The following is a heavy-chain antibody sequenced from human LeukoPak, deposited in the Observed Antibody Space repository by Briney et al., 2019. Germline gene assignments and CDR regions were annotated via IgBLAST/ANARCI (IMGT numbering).Heavy chain of an antibody. CDR3: ARDSGMVRGTVDY. V-gene: IGHV1-46*01. D-gene: IGHD3-10*01. Sequence: ASVKVSCKSSGYTFTSYYMYWVGQAPGQGLEWMGIINPSGGSTSYAQKFQGRVTMTRDTSTSTVYMGLSSLKSEDTAVYYCARDSGMVRGTVDYWGQGTLVTVSS. CDR2: INPSGGST. CDR1: GYTFTSYY. J-gene: IGHJ4*02.